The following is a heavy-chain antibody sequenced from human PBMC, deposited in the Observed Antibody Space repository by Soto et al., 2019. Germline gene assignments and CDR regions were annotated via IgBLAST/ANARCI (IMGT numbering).Heavy chain of an antibody. CDR3: ARKPYGDYVAFFPP. J-gene: IGHJ5*02. D-gene: IGHD4-17*01. Sequence: QLQLQESGSRLVKSSETLSLTCDVSGDTISTGGYTWAWIRQPPGKALEWIGHTYHSGNPYYNPPLKGGATIPGDRPKNQSPRKGRCVPAGNPAAFYWARKPYGDYVAFFPPWGKET. CDR1: GDTISTGGYT. V-gene: IGHV4-30-2*01. CDR2: TYHSGNP.